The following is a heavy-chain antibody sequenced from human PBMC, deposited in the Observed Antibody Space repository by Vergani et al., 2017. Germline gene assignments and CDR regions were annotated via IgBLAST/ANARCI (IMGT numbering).Heavy chain of an antibody. CDR2: INHSGST. CDR3: ARGFLRITMVRGAPGGWFDP. J-gene: IGHJ5*02. Sequence: QVQLQQWGAGLLKPSETLSLTCAVYGGSFSGYYWSWIRQPPGKGLEWIGEINHSGSTNYNPSLKSRVTISVDTSKNQFSLKLSSVTAVDTAVYYCARGFLRITMVRGAPGGWFDPWGQGTLVTVSS. CDR1: GGSFSGYY. V-gene: IGHV4-34*01. D-gene: IGHD3-10*01.